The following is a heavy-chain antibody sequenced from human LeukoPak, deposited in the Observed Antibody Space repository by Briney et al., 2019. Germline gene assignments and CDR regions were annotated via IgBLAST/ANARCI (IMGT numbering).Heavy chain of an antibody. Sequence: SETLSLTCTVSGGSISGYYWSWIRQPAGKGLEWIGRINTSGSTNYNPSLESRATMSVDTSKNQLSLKLSSVTAADTAVYYCARERDTVNWFDPWGQGTLVTVPS. V-gene: IGHV4-4*07. CDR3: ARERDTVNWFDP. CDR1: GGSISGYY. J-gene: IGHJ5*02. D-gene: IGHD4-17*01. CDR2: INTSGST.